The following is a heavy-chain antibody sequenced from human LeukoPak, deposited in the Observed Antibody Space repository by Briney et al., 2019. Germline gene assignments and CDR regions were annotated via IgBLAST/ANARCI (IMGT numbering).Heavy chain of an antibody. CDR3: AKAANIYDSSGYYDY. CDR2: ISWNSGSI. CDR1: GFTFDDYA. D-gene: IGHD3-22*01. V-gene: IGHV3-9*01. J-gene: IGHJ4*02. Sequence: PGGSLRLSCAASGFTFDDYAMHWVRQAPGKGLEWVSGISWNSGSIGYADSVKGRFTISRDNAKNSLYLQMNSLRAEDTALYYCAKAANIYDSSGYYDYWGQGTLVTVSP.